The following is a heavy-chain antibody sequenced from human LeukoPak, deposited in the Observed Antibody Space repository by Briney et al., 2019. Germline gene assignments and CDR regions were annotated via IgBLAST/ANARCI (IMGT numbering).Heavy chain of an antibody. J-gene: IGHJ4*02. V-gene: IGHV4-59*01. CDR3: ATLDTAMVPGAFDY. D-gene: IGHD5-18*01. Sequence: PSETLSLTXTVSGGSISSYYWSWIRQPPGKGLEWIGYIYYSGSTNYNPSLKSRVTISVDTSKNQFSLKLSSVTAADTAVYYCATLDTAMVPGAFDYWGQGTLVTVSS. CDR1: GGSISSYY. CDR2: IYYSGST.